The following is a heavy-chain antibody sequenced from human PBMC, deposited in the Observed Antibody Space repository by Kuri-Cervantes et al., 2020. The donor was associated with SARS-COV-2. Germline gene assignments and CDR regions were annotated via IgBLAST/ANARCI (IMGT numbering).Heavy chain of an antibody. Sequence: ASVKVSCKASGYTFTSYDINWVRQATGQGLEWMGWMNPNSGNTGYAQKLQGRVTMTTDTSTSTAYMELRSLRSDDTAVYYCARDLRTAVAGSNFDYWGQGTLVTVSS. J-gene: IGHJ4*02. CDR1: GYTFTSYD. CDR2: MNPNSGNT. CDR3: ARDLRTAVAGSNFDY. D-gene: IGHD6-19*01. V-gene: IGHV1-8*01.